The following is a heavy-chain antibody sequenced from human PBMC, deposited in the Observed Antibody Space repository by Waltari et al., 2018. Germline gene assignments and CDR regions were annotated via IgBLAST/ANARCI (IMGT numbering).Heavy chain of an antibody. CDR1: VRPIRRVAHY. D-gene: IGHD2-15*01. Sequence: QVQLQESGPGLVKSSQTLSLTCPVSVRPIRRVAHYWKWFGQSPGKGLEWIGYVYYTGSTYYNPSLKSRLNISVDTSKSQFTLSLYSVTAADTAVYYCARDRGPGEYYYGMDVWGQGTTVIVSS. V-gene: IGHV4-30-4*01. CDR2: VYYTGST. J-gene: IGHJ6*02. CDR3: ARDRGPGEYYYGMDV.